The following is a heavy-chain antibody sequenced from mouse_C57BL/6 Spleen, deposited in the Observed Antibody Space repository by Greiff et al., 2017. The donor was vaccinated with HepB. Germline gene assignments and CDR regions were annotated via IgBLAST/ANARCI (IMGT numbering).Heavy chain of an antibody. CDR1: GYTFTSYW. V-gene: IGHV1-52*01. CDR3: ARRGYYGNCDYFDY. J-gene: IGHJ2*01. CDR2: IDPSDSET. D-gene: IGHD2-1*01. Sequence: QVQLQQPGAELVRPGSSVKLSCKASGYTFTSYWMHWVKQRPIQGLEWIGNIDPSDSETHYNQKFKDKATLTVDKSSSTAYMQLSSLTSEDSAVYYCARRGYYGNCDYFDYWGQGTTLTVSS.